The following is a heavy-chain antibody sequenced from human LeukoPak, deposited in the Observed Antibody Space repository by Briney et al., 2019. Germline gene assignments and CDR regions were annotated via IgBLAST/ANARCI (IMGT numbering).Heavy chain of an antibody. Sequence: PGGSQRLSCAASGFTFSSYWMSWVRQAPGKGLEWVANIKQDGSEKYYVDSVKGRFTISRDNAKNSLYLQMNSLRAEDTAVYYCARYSSSWSPNYYYGMDVWGQGTTVTVSS. J-gene: IGHJ6*02. CDR3: ARYSSSWSPNYYYGMDV. CDR2: IKQDGSEK. CDR1: GFTFSSYW. D-gene: IGHD6-13*01. V-gene: IGHV3-7*01.